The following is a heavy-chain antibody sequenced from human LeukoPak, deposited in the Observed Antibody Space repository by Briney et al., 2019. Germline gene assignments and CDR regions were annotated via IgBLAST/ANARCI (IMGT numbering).Heavy chain of an antibody. CDR3: ARGQIDLLRNYFDS. CDR1: GFIVSHKY. CDR2: IYTGGNT. D-gene: IGHD3-22*01. Sequence: GGSLRLSCAASGFIVSHKYMAWVRQAPGKGLEWLSIIYTGGNTVSAESVKGRFSISRDDSRNTVHLQMNNLRDDDTAVYYCARGQIDLLRNYFDSWGPGTLVAVSS. J-gene: IGHJ4*02. V-gene: IGHV3-66*01.